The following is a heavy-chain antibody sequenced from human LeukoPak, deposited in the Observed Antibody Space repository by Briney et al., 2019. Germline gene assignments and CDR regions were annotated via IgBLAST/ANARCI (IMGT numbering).Heavy chain of an antibody. CDR1: GFTFSSYG. Sequence: GGSLRLSCAASGFTFSSYGMHWVRQAPGKGLEWVAFIRYDGSNKYYADSVKGRFTISRDNSKNTLYLQMNSLKTEDTAVYYCTKFDYAAFEYWGQGALVTVSS. CDR2: IRYDGSNK. D-gene: IGHD4-17*01. V-gene: IGHV3-30*02. J-gene: IGHJ4*02. CDR3: TKFDYAAFEY.